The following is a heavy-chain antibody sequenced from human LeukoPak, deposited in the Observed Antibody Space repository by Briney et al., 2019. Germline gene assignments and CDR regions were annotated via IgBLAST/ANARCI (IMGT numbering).Heavy chain of an antibody. CDR3: ARKHGSGNWGAFGI. D-gene: IGHD3-10*01. CDR2: IYHSGST. V-gene: IGHV4-4*02. Sequence: SGTLSLTCAVSGGSISSSNWWSWVRQPPGKGLEWIGEIYHSGSTNYNPSLKSRVTISVDKSKNQFSLELSSVTAADTAVYYCARKHGSGNWGAFGIWGQGTMVTVSS. CDR1: GGSISSSNW. J-gene: IGHJ3*02.